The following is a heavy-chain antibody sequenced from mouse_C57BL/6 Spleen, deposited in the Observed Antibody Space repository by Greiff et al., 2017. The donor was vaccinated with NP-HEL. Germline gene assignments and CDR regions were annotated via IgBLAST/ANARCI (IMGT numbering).Heavy chain of an antibody. CDR2: IYPRSGNT. D-gene: IGHD1-1*01. V-gene: IGHV1-81*01. J-gene: IGHJ4*01. Sequence: QVQLQQSGAELARPGASVKLSCKASGYTFTSYGISWVKQRTGQGLEWIGEIYPRSGNTYYNEKFKGKATLTADKSSSTAYMELRSLTSEDSAVYFCARGPLITTVVATDAMDYWGQGTSVTVSS. CDR1: GYTFTSYG. CDR3: ARGPLITTVVATDAMDY.